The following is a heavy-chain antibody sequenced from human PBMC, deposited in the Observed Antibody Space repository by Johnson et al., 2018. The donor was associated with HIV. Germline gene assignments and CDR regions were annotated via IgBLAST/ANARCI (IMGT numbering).Heavy chain of an antibody. CDR1: GFTFSSYA. CDR2: ISYDGSNK. D-gene: IGHD2-15*01. Sequence: QVQLVESGGGVVQPGRSLRLSCAASGFTFSSYAMHWVRQAPGKGLEWVAVISYDGSNKYYADSVKGRFTISRDNSKNTLYLQMNSLRAEDTAVYYCARECSGGSCYEEKSPDAFDIWGQGTMVTVSS. CDR3: ARECSGGSCYEEKSPDAFDI. V-gene: IGHV3-30-3*01. J-gene: IGHJ3*02.